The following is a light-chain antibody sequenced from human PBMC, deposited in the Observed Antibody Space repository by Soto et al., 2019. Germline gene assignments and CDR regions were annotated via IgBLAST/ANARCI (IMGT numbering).Light chain of an antibody. CDR1: SSNIGAGYD. CDR2: GNS. J-gene: IGLJ3*02. CDR3: QSYDISLSGWV. V-gene: IGLV1-40*01. Sequence: QPVLTQPPSVSGAPGQRVTISCTGSSSNIGAGYDVHWYQQLPGTAPKLLIYGNSNRPSGVPDRFSGSKSGTSASLAITGLQAEDEADYSCQSYDISLSGWVFGGGTKLTVL.